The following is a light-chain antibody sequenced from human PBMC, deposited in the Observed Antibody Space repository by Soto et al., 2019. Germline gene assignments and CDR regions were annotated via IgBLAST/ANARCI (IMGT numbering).Light chain of an antibody. V-gene: IGKV1-12*01. CDR2: DAS. CDR3: QQAKGFPLT. CDR1: QAIDTW. J-gene: IGKJ4*01. Sequence: DIKMTQSPSSVSASVGDSVTITCRASQAIDTWLAWYQQAPGKAPKLLIYDASSLESGVPSRFSGGGSGTDFTLTIASLQPEDSSTYYCQQAKGFPLTFGGVTKVEI.